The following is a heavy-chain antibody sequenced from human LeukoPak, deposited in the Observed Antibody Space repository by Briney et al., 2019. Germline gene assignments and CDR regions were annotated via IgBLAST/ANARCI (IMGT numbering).Heavy chain of an antibody. CDR1: GYSISSGYY. CDR3: ARGSIRWGPFDY. D-gene: IGHD3-3*01. V-gene: IGHV4-38-2*02. Sequence: SETLSLTCTVSGYSISSGYYWGWIRQPPGKGLEWIGSIYHSGSTYYNPSLKSRVTISVDTSKNQFSLKLSSVTAADTAVYYCARGSIRWGPFDYWGQGTLVTVSS. CDR2: IYHSGST. J-gene: IGHJ4*02.